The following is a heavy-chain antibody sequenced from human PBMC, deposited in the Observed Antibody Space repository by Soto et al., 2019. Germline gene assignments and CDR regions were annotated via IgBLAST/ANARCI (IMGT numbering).Heavy chain of an antibody. Sequence: SETLSLTCTVSGGSISSYYWTWTRQPPGKGLEWIGYIYYSGSTNYNPSLKSRVTISVATSKTQFSLKLSSVTAADTAVYYCARLDGYHHLLAVCGQGTSVPGSS. CDR2: IYYSGST. D-gene: IGHD6-13*01. V-gene: IGHV4-59*08. CDR1: GGSISSYY. CDR3: ARLDGYHHLLAV. J-gene: IGHJ6*02.